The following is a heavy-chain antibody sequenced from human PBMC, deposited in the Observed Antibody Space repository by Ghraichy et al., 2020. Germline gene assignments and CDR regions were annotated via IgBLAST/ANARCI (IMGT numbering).Heavy chain of an antibody. CDR2: ISYDGSNK. CDR3: ARDTHYDILTGYHDY. CDR1: GFTFSSYA. J-gene: IGHJ4*02. Sequence: GESLNISCAASGFTFSSYAMHWVRQAPGKGLEWVAVISYDGSNKYYADSVKGRFTISRDNSKNTLYLQMNSLRAEDTAVYYCARDTHYDILTGYHDYWGQGTLVTVSS. D-gene: IGHD3-9*01. V-gene: IGHV3-30*04.